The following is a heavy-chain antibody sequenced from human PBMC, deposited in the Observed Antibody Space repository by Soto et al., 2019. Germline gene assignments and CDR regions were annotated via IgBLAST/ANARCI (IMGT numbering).Heavy chain of an antibody. D-gene: IGHD3-22*01. V-gene: IGHV4-31*03. CDR1: GGSISSGGYY. J-gene: IGHJ4*02. Sequence: SETLSLTCTVSGGSISSGGYYWSWIRQHPGKGLEWIGYIYYSGSTYYNPSLKSRVTISVDTSKNQFSLKLSSVTAADTAVYYCARFGYSTNIDIDYWGQGTLVTVSS. CDR2: IYYSGST. CDR3: ARFGYSTNIDIDY.